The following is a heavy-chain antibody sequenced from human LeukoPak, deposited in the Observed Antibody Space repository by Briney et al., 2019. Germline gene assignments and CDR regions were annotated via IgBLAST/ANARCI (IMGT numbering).Heavy chain of an antibody. J-gene: IGHJ6*03. Sequence: GGSLRLSCAASGFTFSSYWMSWVRQAPGKGLEWVANIKQDGSEKYYVDSVKGRFTISRDNAKNSLYLQMNSLRAEDTAVYYCARVAGRRYYYYYMDVWGKGTTVTVSS. D-gene: IGHD1-26*01. CDR2: IKQDGSEK. CDR1: GFTFSSYW. CDR3: ARVAGRRYYYYYMDV. V-gene: IGHV3-7*01.